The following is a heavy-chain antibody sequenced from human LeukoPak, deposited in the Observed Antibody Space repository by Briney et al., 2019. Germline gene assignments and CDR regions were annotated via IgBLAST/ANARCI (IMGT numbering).Heavy chain of an antibody. V-gene: IGHV4-39*07. CDR3: ARDSGSWYTGDDY. Sequence: PSETLSLTCTVSGGSISSSSYYWGWIRQPPGKGLEWIGSIYYSGSTYYNPSLKSRVTISVDTSKNQFSLKLSSVTAADAAVYFCARDSGSWYTGDDYWGQGTLVTVSS. CDR1: GGSISSSSYY. CDR2: IYYSGST. J-gene: IGHJ4*02. D-gene: IGHD6-13*01.